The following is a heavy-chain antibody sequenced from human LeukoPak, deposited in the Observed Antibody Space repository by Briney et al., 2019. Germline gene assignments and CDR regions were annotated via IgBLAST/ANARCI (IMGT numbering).Heavy chain of an antibody. CDR3: ARVSAYSSSWYNYYYYMDV. J-gene: IGHJ6*03. Sequence: ASVTVSCKASGYTFTSYGISWVRQAPGQGLEWMGWISAYNGNTNYAQKLQGRVTMTTDTSTSTAYMELRSLRSDDTAVYYCARVSAYSSSWYNYYYYMDVWGKGTTVTVSS. V-gene: IGHV1-18*01. D-gene: IGHD6-13*01. CDR1: GYTFTSYG. CDR2: ISAYNGNT.